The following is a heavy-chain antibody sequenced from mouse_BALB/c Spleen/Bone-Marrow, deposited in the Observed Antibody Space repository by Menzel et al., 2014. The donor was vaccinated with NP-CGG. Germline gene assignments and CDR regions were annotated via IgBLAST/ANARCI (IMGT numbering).Heavy chain of an antibody. V-gene: IGHV1S135*01. D-gene: IGHD2-4*01. CDR3: ARRVITTGPGFAY. Sequence: VQLQQSGPGLMKPGASVKISCKASGYSFTNYYIHWVKQSHGKSLEWIGYIDPFNGVTTYNQKFKGKATLTVDKSSNTAYMHLSSLTSEDSAVFYCARRVITTGPGFAYWGQGTLVTVSA. CDR2: IDPFNGVT. CDR1: GYSFTNYY. J-gene: IGHJ3*01.